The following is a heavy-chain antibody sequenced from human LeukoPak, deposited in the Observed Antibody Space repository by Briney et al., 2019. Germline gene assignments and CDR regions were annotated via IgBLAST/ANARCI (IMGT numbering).Heavy chain of an antibody. V-gene: IGHV1-2*02. Sequence: ASVKVSCKASGYTFTDYYMHWVRQAPGQGLEWLGWINHNSGATKFAQKFQGRVTLTRDTSITTVYMELSSLGSDDTAVYYCASWAGGNSPVAYVDYWGQGTLVTVSS. D-gene: IGHD2-21*01. CDR3: ASWAGGNSPVAYVDY. CDR2: INHNSGAT. CDR1: GYTFTDYY. J-gene: IGHJ4*02.